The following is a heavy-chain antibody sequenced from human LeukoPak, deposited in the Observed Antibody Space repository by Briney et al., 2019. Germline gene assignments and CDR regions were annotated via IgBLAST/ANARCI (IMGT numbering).Heavy chain of an antibody. D-gene: IGHD1-26*01. CDR2: ISGNSNTI. V-gene: IGHV3-48*02. Sequence: GGSLRLSCTASESTLSSYSMNWVRQAPGKGLEWVSYISGNSNTIYYAGSVKGRFTISRDNAKNSLYLQMNSLTDEDSAVYYCARNPGSYAFFDYWGQGTLVTVSS. CDR1: ESTLSSYS. CDR3: ARNPGSYAFFDY. J-gene: IGHJ4*02.